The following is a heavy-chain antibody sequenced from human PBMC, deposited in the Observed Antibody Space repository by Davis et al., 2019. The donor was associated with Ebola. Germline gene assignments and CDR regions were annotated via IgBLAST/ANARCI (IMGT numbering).Heavy chain of an antibody. CDR2: IRYDGTNK. J-gene: IGHJ6*02. CDR1: GFTFSSHG. Sequence: GESLKISCAASGFTFSSHGMHWVRQAPGKGLEWVAFIRYDGTNKYYSDYVKGRFTISRDNSKNTLYLQMSSLTTEDTAEYYCAKDVRYCISGSCSVVSYYSYYGLDVWGQGTTVTVSS. CDR3: AKDVRYCISGSCSVVSYYSYYGLDV. D-gene: IGHD2-15*01. V-gene: IGHV3-30*02.